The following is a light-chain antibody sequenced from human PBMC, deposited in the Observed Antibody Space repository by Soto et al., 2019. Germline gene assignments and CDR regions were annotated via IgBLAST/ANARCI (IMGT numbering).Light chain of an antibody. J-gene: IGLJ1*01. CDR3: QVWYSTSDLAV. Sequence: SYELTQPPSVSVAPGQTARMTCGGNNIGSKRVQGYQHKAGQAPVMVVYEDSDRPSGIPERLSGSNSGNTATLTISRVEAGDEADYYCQVWYSTSDLAVFGTGTKLTVL. CDR1: NIGSKR. CDR2: EDS. V-gene: IGLV3-21*02.